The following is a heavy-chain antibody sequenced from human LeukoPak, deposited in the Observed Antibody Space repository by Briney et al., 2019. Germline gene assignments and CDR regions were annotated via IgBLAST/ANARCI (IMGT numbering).Heavy chain of an antibody. Sequence: SETLSLTCTVSGGSISGYYWNWSRQPPGKGVEWIGDLYYMRGAWYKSSLKSRVTTSVDTSRNEFSLKLSSVTAADTAVYYCARDGYDFWSGYSNWFDPWGQGTLVTVSS. CDR3: ARDGYDFWSGYSNWFDP. D-gene: IGHD3-3*01. J-gene: IGHJ5*02. CDR1: GGSISGYY. V-gene: IGHV4-59*12. CDR2: LYYMRGA.